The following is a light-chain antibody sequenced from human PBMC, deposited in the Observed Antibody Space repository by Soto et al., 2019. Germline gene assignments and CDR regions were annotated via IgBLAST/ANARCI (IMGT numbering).Light chain of an antibody. CDR3: QQYYSWPL. Sequence: EIVLTQSPGTLSLSPGERATLSCRASQNLSSGYLAWYQQKPGQAPRILIYAASSRATGIPDRFSGSGSGTDFSLTISRLEPEDFAVYYCQQYYSWPLFGPGTKVEI. V-gene: IGKV3-20*01. CDR2: AAS. CDR1: QNLSSGY. J-gene: IGKJ3*01.